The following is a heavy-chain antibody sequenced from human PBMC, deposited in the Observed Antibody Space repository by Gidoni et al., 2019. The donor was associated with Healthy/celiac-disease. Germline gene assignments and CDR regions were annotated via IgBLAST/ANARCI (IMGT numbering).Heavy chain of an antibody. CDR2: IYYSGST. Sequence: QLQLQESGPGLVKPSETLSLTCTVSGGPISSSSYYWGWIRQPPGKGLEWIGSIYYSGSTYYNPSLKSRVTISVDTSKNQFSLKLSSVTAADTAVYYCASHDKGPGGKGGAYYFDYWGQGTLVTVSS. J-gene: IGHJ4*02. V-gene: IGHV4-39*01. CDR3: ASHDKGPGGKGGAYYFDY. D-gene: IGHD2-15*01. CDR1: GGPISSSSYY.